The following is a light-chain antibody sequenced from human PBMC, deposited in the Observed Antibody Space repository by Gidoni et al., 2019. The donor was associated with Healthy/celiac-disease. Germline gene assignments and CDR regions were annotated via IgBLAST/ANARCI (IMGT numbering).Light chain of an antibody. CDR2: SNN. CDR3: AAWDDSLNGVV. V-gene: IGLV1-44*01. Sequence: QTVLTQPPSASGTPGQRVTISCSGSSSNIGSNTVNWYQQLPGTAPKLLIYSNNQRPSGVPDRFSGSKSGPSASLAISGLQSEDEADYYCAAWDDSLNGVVFGGGTTLTVL. CDR1: SSNIGSNT. J-gene: IGLJ2*01.